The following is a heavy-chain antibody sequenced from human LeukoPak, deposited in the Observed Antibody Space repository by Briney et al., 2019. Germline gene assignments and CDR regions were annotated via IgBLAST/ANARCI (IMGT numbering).Heavy chain of an antibody. CDR2: ITSSSSYI. V-gene: IGHV3-21*01. CDR3: ARDGYFDWSDYFDY. J-gene: IGHJ4*02. CDR1: GFTFSSYS. Sequence: GGSLRLSCAASGFTFSSYSMNWVRQAPGKGLEWVSSITSSSSYIYYGDSVKGRFSISRGNAKNSLYLQSNRLRAEDTAVYYCARDGYFDWSDYFDYWGQGTLVTVSS. D-gene: IGHD3-9*01.